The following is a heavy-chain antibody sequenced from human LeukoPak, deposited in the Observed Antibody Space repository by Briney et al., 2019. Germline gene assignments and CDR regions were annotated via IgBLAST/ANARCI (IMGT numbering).Heavy chain of an antibody. CDR3: AREKVVDGGYGMDV. J-gene: IGHJ6*02. CDR2: INPNSGGT. V-gene: IGHV1-2*02. Sequence: GASVKVSCKASGYTFTGYYMHWVRQAPGQGLEWMGWINPNSGGTNYAQKFRGRVTMTRDTSISTAYMELSRLRSDDTAVYYCAREKVVDGGYGMDVWGQGTTVTVSS. CDR1: GYTFTGYY. D-gene: IGHD2-15*01.